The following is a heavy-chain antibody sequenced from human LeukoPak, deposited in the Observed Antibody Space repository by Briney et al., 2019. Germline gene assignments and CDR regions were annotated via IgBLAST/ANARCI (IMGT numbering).Heavy chain of an antibody. V-gene: IGHV3-66*01. CDR1: GFTVSSNY. CDR2: IYSGGST. CDR3: AREGIAAAGEGV. J-gene: IGHJ4*02. Sequence: GGSLRLSCAASGFTVSSNYMSWVRQAPGKGLEWVSVIYSGGSTYYADSVKGRFTISRDNSKNTLYLQMNSLRAEDTAVYYCAREGIAAAGEGVWGQGTLVTVSS. D-gene: IGHD6-13*01.